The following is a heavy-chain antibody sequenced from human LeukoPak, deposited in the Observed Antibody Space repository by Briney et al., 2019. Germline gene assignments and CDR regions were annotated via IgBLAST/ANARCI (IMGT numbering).Heavy chain of an antibody. D-gene: IGHD4-17*01. Sequence: PSETLSLTCSVSGGSIGTYYWSWIRQPAGKRLEWIGRVSTTGSTKYNPSFKSRVTMSLDTSKNQFSLNLNSVTAADTAVYYCARERGDYDSDNWFDSWGQGTLVTVSS. CDR2: VSTTGST. CDR1: GGSIGTYY. V-gene: IGHV4-4*07. J-gene: IGHJ5*01. CDR3: ARERGDYDSDNWFDS.